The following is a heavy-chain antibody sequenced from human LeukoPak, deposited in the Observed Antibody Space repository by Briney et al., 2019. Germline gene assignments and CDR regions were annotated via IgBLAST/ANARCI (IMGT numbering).Heavy chain of an antibody. J-gene: IGHJ6*02. CDR2: VSYSGST. D-gene: IGHD4-17*01. Sequence: SETLSLTCTVSGASINSYYWSWIRQPPGKGLEWIGCVSYSGSTDYNPALKSRVTISEDTSKSQVSLKLSSVTAADTAVYICARGKFGDFEDWGQGTTVTVSS. V-gene: IGHV4-59*01. CDR1: GASINSYY. CDR3: ARGKFGDFED.